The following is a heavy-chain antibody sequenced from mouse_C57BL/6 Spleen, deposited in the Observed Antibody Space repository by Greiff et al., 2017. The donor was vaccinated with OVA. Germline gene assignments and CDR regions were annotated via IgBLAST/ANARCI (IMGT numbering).Heavy chain of an antibody. Sequence: EVQLVESGGGLVKPGGSLKLSCAASGFTFSDYGMHWVRQAPEKGLEWVAYISSGSSTIYYADTVKGRFTISRDNGKNTLFLQMTSLRSEDTAMYYCARRHDGYFYFDYWGQGTTLTVSS. CDR2: ISSGSSTI. J-gene: IGHJ2*01. V-gene: IGHV5-17*01. CDR3: ARRHDGYFYFDY. CDR1: GFTFSDYG. D-gene: IGHD2-3*01.